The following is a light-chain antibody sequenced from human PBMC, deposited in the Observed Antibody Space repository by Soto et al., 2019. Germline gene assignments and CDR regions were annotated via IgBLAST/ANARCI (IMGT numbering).Light chain of an antibody. CDR1: SSNIGAGYD. J-gene: IGLJ2*01. CDR2: GNS. CDR3: QSYASSLRSVV. Sequence: QSVLTQPPSVSGAPGQRVTISCTGSSSNIGAGYDVHWYQQLPGTAPKLLIYGNSNRPSGVPDRFSGSKSGTSASLAITGLQAEDEADYECQSYASSLRSVVFGGGTKLTVL. V-gene: IGLV1-40*01.